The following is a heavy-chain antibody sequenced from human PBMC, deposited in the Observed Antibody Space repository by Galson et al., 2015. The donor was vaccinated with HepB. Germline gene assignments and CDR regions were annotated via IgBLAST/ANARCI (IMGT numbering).Heavy chain of an antibody. CDR3: AKGYDTSRNDQYYFDH. Sequence: SLRLSCAASGFTFSSYEMNWVRQAPGKGLEWVALISYDGSNKYYAGSVKGRFTISRDNSKNALFLQMNSPRAEDTAVYYCAKGYDTSRNDQYYFDHWGQGTQVTVSS. D-gene: IGHD1-1*01. J-gene: IGHJ4*02. CDR1: GFTFSSYE. V-gene: IGHV3-30*18. CDR2: ISYDGSNK.